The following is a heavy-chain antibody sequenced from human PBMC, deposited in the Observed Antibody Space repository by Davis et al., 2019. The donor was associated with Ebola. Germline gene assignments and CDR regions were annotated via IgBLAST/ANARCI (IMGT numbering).Heavy chain of an antibody. J-gene: IGHJ6*02. CDR3: ARDLSITIFGVVYSGMDV. V-gene: IGHV3-48*03. Sequence: GESLKISCAASGFTFYRYEMNWVRQAPGKGLEWVSYISGSGTSTFYADSVKGRFTISRDNARDSLYLQMDSLRVEDTAIYYCARDLSITIFGVVYSGMDVWGQGTTVTVSS. CDR2: ISGSGTST. D-gene: IGHD3-3*01. CDR1: GFTFYRYE.